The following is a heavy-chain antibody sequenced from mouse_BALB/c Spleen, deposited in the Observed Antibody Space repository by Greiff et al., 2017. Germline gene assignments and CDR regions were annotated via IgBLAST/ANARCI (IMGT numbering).Heavy chain of an antibody. CDR2: IDPANGNT. V-gene: IGHV14-3*02. J-gene: IGHJ2*01. Sequence: VQLKESGAELVKPGASVKLSCTASGFNIKDTYMHWVKQRPEQGLEWIGRIDPANGNTKYDPKFQGKATITADTSSNTAYLQLSSLTSEDTAVYYCARHGNYTFDYWGQGTTLTVSS. D-gene: IGHD2-1*01. CDR3: ARHGNYTFDY. CDR1: GFNIKDTY.